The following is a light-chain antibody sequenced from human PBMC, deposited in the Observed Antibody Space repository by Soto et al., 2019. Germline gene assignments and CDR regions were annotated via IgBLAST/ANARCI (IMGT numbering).Light chain of an antibody. CDR2: AAS. CDR3: PQSYSLPQA. V-gene: IGKV1-39*01. Sequence: DIQMTQSPSSLSASVGDSVTITCRASQNINNYLSWYQHKPGKAPKLLIYAASKLQSGVPSRFGGSRSATEFTLTISRLYPEDFATYYGPQSYSLPQAFGQGTKLEIK. CDR1: QNINNY. J-gene: IGKJ2*01.